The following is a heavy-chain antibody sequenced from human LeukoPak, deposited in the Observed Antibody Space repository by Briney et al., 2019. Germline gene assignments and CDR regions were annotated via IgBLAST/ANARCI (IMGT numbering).Heavy chain of an antibody. CDR1: GGSISSGGYS. CDR3: ARDYYDSSGYFAFDI. Sequence: PSQTLSLTCAVSGGSISSGGYSWSWIRQPPGKGLEWIGYIYHSGSTYYNPSLKSRVTISVDRSKNQFSLKLSSVTAADTAVYYCARDYYDSSGYFAFDIWGQGTMVTVSS. D-gene: IGHD3-22*01. V-gene: IGHV4-30-2*01. CDR2: IYHSGST. J-gene: IGHJ3*02.